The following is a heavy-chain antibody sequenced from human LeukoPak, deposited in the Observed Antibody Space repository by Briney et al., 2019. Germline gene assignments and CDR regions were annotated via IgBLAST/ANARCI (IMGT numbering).Heavy chain of an antibody. CDR3: ARGSKRTLSPPTYYYYYGMDV. Sequence: GRSLRLSCAASGFTFSSYAMPWVRQAPGKGLEWVAVISYDGSNKYYADSVKGRFTISRDNSTNTLYLQMTSLRAEDTAVYYCARGSKRTLSPPTYYYYYGMDVWGQGTTVTVSS. D-gene: IGHD6-25*01. CDR2: ISYDGSNK. V-gene: IGHV3-30-3*01. CDR1: GFTFSSYA. J-gene: IGHJ6*02.